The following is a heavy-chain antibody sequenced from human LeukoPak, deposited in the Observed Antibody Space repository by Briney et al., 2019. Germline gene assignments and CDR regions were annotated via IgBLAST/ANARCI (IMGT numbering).Heavy chain of an antibody. Sequence: PGGSLRLSCAASGLTFSSYWMSWVRQAPGKGLEWVANIKQDGSEKYYVDSVKGRFTISRDNAKNSLYLQMNSLRAEDTAVYYCAREAGTPYDYYYYGMDVWGQGTTVTVSS. CDR1: GLTFSSYW. CDR2: IKQDGSEK. CDR3: AREAGTPYDYYYYGMDV. J-gene: IGHJ6*02. V-gene: IGHV3-7*01. D-gene: IGHD6-19*01.